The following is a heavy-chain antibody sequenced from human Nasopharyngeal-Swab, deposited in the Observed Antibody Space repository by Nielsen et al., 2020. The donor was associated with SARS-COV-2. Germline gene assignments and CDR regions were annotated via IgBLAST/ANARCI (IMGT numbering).Heavy chain of an antibody. Sequence: ASVKVSCKASGYTFTSYYMHWVRQAPGQGLEWMGIINPSGGSTSYAQKFQGRVTMTTDTSTSTAYMELRSLRSDDTAVYYCARGAIGRDRRSYYYYGMDVWGQGTTVTVSS. CDR1: GYTFTSYY. CDR3: ARGAIGRDRRSYYYYGMDV. D-gene: IGHD2-21*02. CDR2: INPSGGST. V-gene: IGHV1-46*01. J-gene: IGHJ6*02.